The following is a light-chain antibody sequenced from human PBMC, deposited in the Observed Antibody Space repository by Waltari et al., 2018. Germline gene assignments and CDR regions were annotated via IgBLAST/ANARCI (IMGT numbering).Light chain of an antibody. CDR3: AAWDDSLSGVV. J-gene: IGLJ2*01. CDR1: SSNIGSNY. V-gene: IGLV1-47*01. Sequence: QSVLTQPPSASGTPGQRVTISCFGSSSNIGSNYVYWYQQLPGTAPKLLTYRSNHRPSGVPDGFSGSKSGTSASLAISGLRSEDEADYHCAAWDDSLSGVVFGGGTKLTVL. CDR2: RSN.